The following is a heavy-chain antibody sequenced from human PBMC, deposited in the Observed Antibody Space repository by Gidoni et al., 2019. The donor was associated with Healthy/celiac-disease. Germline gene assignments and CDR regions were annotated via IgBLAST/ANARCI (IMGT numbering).Heavy chain of an antibody. CDR2: IRSKANSYAT. CDR3: RLVVPAATRDF. Sequence: EVQLVESGGGFVQPGGSLKPSCAASGFPFRGSAMHWVRQASGKGLEWVGRIRSKANSYATAYAASVKGRFTISRDDSKNTAYLQMNSLKTEDTAVYYCRLVVPAATRDFWGQGTLVTVSS. V-gene: IGHV3-73*02. CDR1: GFPFRGSA. J-gene: IGHJ4*02. D-gene: IGHD2-2*01.